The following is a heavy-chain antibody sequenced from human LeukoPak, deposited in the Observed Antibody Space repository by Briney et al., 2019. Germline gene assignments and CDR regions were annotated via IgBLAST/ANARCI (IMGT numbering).Heavy chain of an antibody. D-gene: IGHD2-2*01. J-gene: IGHJ6*02. V-gene: IGHV1-46*01. CDR1: GYTFTNYY. Sequence: ASVKVSCKVSGYTFTNYYMHWVRQAPGQGLEWMGTINPSAGSTNSAQKFQGRVTMTRDTSTSTVYMELSSLRSEDSAVYYCARDVLFCGTTTCSLKGPMDVWGQGTTVTVSS. CDR3: ARDVLFCGTTTCSLKGPMDV. CDR2: INPSAGST.